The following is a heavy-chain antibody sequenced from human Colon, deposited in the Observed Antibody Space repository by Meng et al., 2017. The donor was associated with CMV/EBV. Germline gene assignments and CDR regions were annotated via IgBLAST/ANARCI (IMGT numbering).Heavy chain of an antibody. D-gene: IGHD3-10*01. V-gene: IGHV3-30*04. CDR2: ISYDGSNK. CDR3: AKVGRGVLYYFDY. Sequence: GESLKISCAASGFTFSSYAMHWVRQAPGKGLEWVAVISYDGSNKYYADSVKGRFTISRDNSKNTLYLQMNSLRAEDTAVYYCAKVGRGVLYYFDYWGQGTLVTVSS. J-gene: IGHJ4*02. CDR1: GFTFSSYA.